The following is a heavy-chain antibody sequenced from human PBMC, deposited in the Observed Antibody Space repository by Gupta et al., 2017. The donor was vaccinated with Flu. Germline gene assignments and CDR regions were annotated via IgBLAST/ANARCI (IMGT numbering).Heavy chain of an antibody. Sequence: QLQLQESGPGLVKPSETLSLTCTVSGGSISSSSYYWGWIRQPPGKGLEWIGSIYYSGSTYYNPSLKSRVTISVDTSKNQFSLKLSSVTAADTAVXYXARRRSVAATRGNFRWFDPWGQGTLVTVSS. CDR1: GGSISSSSYY. D-gene: IGHD2-15*01. J-gene: IGHJ5*02. V-gene: IGHV4-39*01. CDR2: IYYSGST. CDR3: ARRRSVAATRGNFRWFDP.